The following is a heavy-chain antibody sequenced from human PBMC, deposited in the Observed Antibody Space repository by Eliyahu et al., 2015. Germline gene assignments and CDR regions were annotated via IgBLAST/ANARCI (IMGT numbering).Heavy chain of an antibody. CDR2: IYASGST. CDR1: GGSISSYY. V-gene: IGHV4-4*07. D-gene: IGHD3-10*01. Sequence: QVQLQESGPGLVKPAETLSLTCXVSGGSISSYYWSWIRQPAGKGLEWIGRIYASGSTDYNPSPKSRVTMSVDTSKNQFSLKLSSVTAADTAVYYCARHYYGFYYYYMDVWGKGTTVTVSS. J-gene: IGHJ6*03. CDR3: ARHYYGFYYYYMDV.